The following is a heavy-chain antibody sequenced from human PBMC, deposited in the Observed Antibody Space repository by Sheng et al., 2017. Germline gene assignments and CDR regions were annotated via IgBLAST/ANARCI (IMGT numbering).Heavy chain of an antibody. Sequence: QVQLVESGGGVVQPGGSRRDSPVQRLDSPSVAMACTGSARLQARGVEWVAFIRYDGSNKYYADSVKGRFTISRDNSKNTLYLQMNSLRAEDTAVYYCAKISYRGMRITMVQGVIGVLGWGQGTLVTVSS. D-gene: IGHD3-10*01. CDR2: IRYDGSNK. CDR1: DSPSVAMA. CDR3: AKISYRGMRITMVQGVIGVLG. V-gene: IGHV3-30*02. J-gene: IGHJ4*02.